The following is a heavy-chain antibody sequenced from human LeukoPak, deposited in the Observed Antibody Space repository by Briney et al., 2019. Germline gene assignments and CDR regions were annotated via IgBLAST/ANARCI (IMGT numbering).Heavy chain of an antibody. CDR1: GYSFTSYW. D-gene: IGHD6-19*01. V-gene: IGHV5-51*01. CDR3: ARVIAVADYYYGMDV. CDR2: IYPGDSDT. Sequence: GESLKISCKGSGYSFTSYWIGWVRQLPGKGLEWMGIIYPGDSDTRYSPSFQGQVTISADKSISTAYLQWSNLKASDTAMYYCARVIAVADYYYGMDVWGQGTTVTVSS. J-gene: IGHJ6*02.